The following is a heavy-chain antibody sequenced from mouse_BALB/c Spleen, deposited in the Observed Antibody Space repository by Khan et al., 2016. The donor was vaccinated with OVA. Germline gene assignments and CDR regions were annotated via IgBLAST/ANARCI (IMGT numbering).Heavy chain of an antibody. CDR2: ISHSGST. CDR1: GDSITSGY. Sequence: EVQLQESGPSLVKPSQTLSLPCSVTGDSITSGYWNWLRKFPGNKLEYMGYISHSGSTYYNPSLKSRISITRDTSKNQYCLQLNAVTTDDTATCYCARDYGSRYFDVWGAGTTVTVSS. V-gene: IGHV3-8*02. CDR3: ARDYGSRYFDV. D-gene: IGHD1-1*01. J-gene: IGHJ1*01.